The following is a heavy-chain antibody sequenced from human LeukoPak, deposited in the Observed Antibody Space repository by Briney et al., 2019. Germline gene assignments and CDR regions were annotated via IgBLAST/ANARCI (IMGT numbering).Heavy chain of an antibody. CDR2: INPSGGST. D-gene: IGHD6-13*01. Sequence: ASVKVSCKASGYTFTSYYMHWVRQAPGQGLEWMGIINPSGGSTSYAQKFHGRVTMTRDTSTRTVYMELSSLRSEDTAVYYCARVPDSSSWYRTYYFDYWGQGTLVTVSS. CDR1: GYTFTSYY. V-gene: IGHV1-46*01. CDR3: ARVPDSSSWYRTYYFDY. J-gene: IGHJ4*02.